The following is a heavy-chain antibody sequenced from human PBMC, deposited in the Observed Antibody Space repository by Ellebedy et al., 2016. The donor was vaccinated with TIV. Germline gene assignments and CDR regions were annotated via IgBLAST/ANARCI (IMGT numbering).Heavy chain of an antibody. V-gene: IGHV3-74*03. CDR2: INGDGSNT. CDR3: VRVVITTANSFEI. J-gene: IGHJ3*02. D-gene: IGHD3-22*01. CDR1: GFTFTSYW. Sequence: GESLKISCAASGFTFTSYWMHWVRQAPGKGLVWVSRINGDGSNTKYADSVSGRFTISRDNAKNTLHLQMNSLRADDTAVYYCVRVVITTANSFEIWGQGTVVTVSS.